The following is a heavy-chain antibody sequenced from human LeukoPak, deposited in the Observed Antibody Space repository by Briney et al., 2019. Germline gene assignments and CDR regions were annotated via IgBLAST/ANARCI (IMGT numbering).Heavy chain of an antibody. CDR1: GFTFSDYY. Sequence: GGSLRLSRAASGFTFSDYYMSWIRQAPGKGLEWVSYISSSGSTIYYADSVKGRFTISRDNAKNSLYLQMNSLRAEDTAVYYCARLRVAGRGYSGYDSRSIGYWGQGTLVTVSS. D-gene: IGHD5-12*01. V-gene: IGHV3-11*01. CDR2: ISSSGSTI. J-gene: IGHJ4*02. CDR3: ARLRVAGRGYSGYDSRSIGY.